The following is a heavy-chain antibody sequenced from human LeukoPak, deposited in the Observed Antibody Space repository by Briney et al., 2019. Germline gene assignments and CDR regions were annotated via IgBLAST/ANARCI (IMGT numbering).Heavy chain of an antibody. CDR3: AKSPSTLTATVTDY. J-gene: IGHJ4*02. CDR2: ISGSGGST. Sequence: GGSLRLSCAASGFTFSSYAMSWVRQAPGKGREWVYAISGSGGSTYYADAVKGRFTISRDNSKNTLYLQMNSLRAEDTAVYYCAKSPSTLTATVTDYWGQGTLVTVSS. V-gene: IGHV3-23*01. D-gene: IGHD4-17*01. CDR1: GFTFSSYA.